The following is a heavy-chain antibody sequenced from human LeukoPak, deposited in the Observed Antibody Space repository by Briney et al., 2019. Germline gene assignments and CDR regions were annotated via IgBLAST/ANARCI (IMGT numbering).Heavy chain of an antibody. J-gene: IGHJ6*03. V-gene: IGHV4-38-2*01. CDR1: GHPINSAYY. CDR3: ARQFDSYFYYYLDV. CDR2: LYHPDST. Sequence: SETLSLTXAVSGHPINSAYYWVWIRQPPGKGLEWIGSLYHPDSTYYNPSLESRVTMSVDTSRNQFSLKLSFVTAADTAVYYCARQFDSYFYYYLDVWGTGTTVTVSS. D-gene: IGHD3-10*01.